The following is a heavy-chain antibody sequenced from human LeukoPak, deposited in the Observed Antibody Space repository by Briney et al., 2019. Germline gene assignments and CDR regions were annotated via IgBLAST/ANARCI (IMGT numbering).Heavy chain of an antibody. CDR3: ARHRKLVDIVAIDY. Sequence: GEPLKISCKGSGYSFTSYWIGWLRQMPGKGLEWMGIIYPGDSDTRYSPSFQGQVTISADKSISTAYLQWSSLKASDTAMYYCARHRKLVDIVAIDYWGQGTLVTVSS. CDR1: GYSFTSYW. D-gene: IGHD5-12*01. V-gene: IGHV5-51*01. J-gene: IGHJ4*02. CDR2: IYPGDSDT.